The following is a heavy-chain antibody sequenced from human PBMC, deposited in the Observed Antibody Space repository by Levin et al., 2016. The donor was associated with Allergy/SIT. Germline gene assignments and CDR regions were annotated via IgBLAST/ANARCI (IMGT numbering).Heavy chain of an antibody. Sequence: ASVKVSCKASGYTFPSYYMHCVRQAPGQGLEWMGIINPTGSTSYAQKFQGRVTMTRDTSTSTVYMELSSLRSEDTAVYYCARDVGDPRYWYFDLWGRGTLVTVSS. D-gene: IGHD2-21*02. V-gene: IGHV1-46*01. J-gene: IGHJ2*01. CDR2: INPTGST. CDR3: ARDVGDPRYWYFDL. CDR1: GYTFPSYY.